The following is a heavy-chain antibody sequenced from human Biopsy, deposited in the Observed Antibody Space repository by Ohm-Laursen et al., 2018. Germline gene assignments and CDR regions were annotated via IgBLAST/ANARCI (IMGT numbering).Heavy chain of an antibody. J-gene: IGHJ6*02. D-gene: IGHD2/OR15-2a*01. CDR2: IYYSGIT. CDR1: GGSISSDY. CDR3: ARATNSTGWPYYYFYGMDV. V-gene: IGHV4-59*07. Sequence: SDTLSLTCIVSGGSISSDYWIWIRQTPGKGLEWIGYIYYSGITNYNPSLKSRVTISVDTSKNQFSLRLNSVTAADTAVYYCARATNSTGWPYYYFYGMDVWGQGTTVTVSS.